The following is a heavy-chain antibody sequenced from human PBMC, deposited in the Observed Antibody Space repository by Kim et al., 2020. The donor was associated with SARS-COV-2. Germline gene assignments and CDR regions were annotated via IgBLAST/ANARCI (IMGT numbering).Heavy chain of an antibody. CDR2: ISSSSSTI. V-gene: IGHV3-48*02. Sequence: GGSLRLSCAASGFTFSSYSMNWVRQAPGKGLEWVSYISSSSSTIYYADSVKGRFTISRDNAKNSLYLQMNSLRDEDTAVYYCARGSIAAAGIVRGLNWFDPWGQGTLVTVSS. CDR1: GFTFSSYS. D-gene: IGHD6-13*01. J-gene: IGHJ5*02. CDR3: ARGSIAAAGIVRGLNWFDP.